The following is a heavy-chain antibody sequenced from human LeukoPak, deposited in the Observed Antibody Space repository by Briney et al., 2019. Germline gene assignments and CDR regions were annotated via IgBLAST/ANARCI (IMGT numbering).Heavy chain of an antibody. CDR3: ARERRRLLWFGGSYYFDY. CDR2: INSDGSGI. V-gene: IGHV3-74*03. CDR1: GFTFSSYW. J-gene: IGHJ4*02. D-gene: IGHD3-10*01. Sequence: PGGSLRLSCAASGFTFSSYWMHWVRQAPGKGLVWVSRINSDGSGIMYADSVKGRFTISRDNARNTLYLQINSLRAEDTAVYYCARERRRLLWFGGSYYFDYWGQGTLVTVSS.